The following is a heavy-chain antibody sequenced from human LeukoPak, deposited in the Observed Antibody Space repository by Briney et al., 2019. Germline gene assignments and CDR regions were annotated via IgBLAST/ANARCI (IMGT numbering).Heavy chain of an antibody. CDR2: IIPILGIA. Sequence: SVKVSCKASGGTFSSYAISWVRQAPGQGLEWMGRIIPILGIANYAQKFQGSVTITADKSTSTAYMELSSLRSEDTAVYYCARPETTVVTKDPYYYGMDVWGQGTTVTVSS. V-gene: IGHV1-69*04. D-gene: IGHD4-17*01. CDR3: ARPETTVVTKDPYYYGMDV. CDR1: GGTFSSYA. J-gene: IGHJ6*02.